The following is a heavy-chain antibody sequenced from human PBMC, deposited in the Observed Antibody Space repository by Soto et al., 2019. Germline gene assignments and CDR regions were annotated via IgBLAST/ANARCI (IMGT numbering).Heavy chain of an antibody. V-gene: IGHV3-21*01. CDR1: GFTFSSYS. D-gene: IGHD6-6*01. Sequence: PGGSLRLSCAASGFTFSSYSMNWVRQAPGKGLEWVSSISSSSSYIYYADSVKGRFTISRDNAKNSLYLQMNSLRAEDTAVYYCARAGYSSSSGLDYWGQGTLVTVSS. CDR3: ARAGYSSSSGLDY. CDR2: ISSSSSYI. J-gene: IGHJ4*02.